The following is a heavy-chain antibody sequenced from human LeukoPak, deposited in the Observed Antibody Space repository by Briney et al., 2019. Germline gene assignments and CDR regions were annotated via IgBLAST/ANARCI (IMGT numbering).Heavy chain of an antibody. Sequence: ASVKVSCKASGYTFTGYYMHWVRQAPGQGLEWMGWINPNSGGTNYAQKFQGRVTMTRDTSISTAYMELSRLRSDDTAVYYCASSRIVVVTANDAFDIWGQGTTVTVSS. CDR3: ASSRIVVVTANDAFDI. V-gene: IGHV1-2*02. D-gene: IGHD2-21*02. CDR1: GYTFTGYY. CDR2: INPNSGGT. J-gene: IGHJ3*02.